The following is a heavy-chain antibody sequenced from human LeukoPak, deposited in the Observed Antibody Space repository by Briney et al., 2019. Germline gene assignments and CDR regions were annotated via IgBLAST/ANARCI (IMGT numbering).Heavy chain of an antibody. CDR3: ARVQKGIAAAGTGGGWFEP. D-gene: IGHD6-13*01. Sequence: TSETLSLTCTVSGGSISSYYWSWIRQPPGKGLEWIGSIYYSGSTYYNPSLKSRVTISVDTSKNQFSLKLSSVTAADTAVYYCARVQKGIAAAGTGGGWFEPWGQGTLVTVS. CDR2: IYYSGST. J-gene: IGHJ5*02. CDR1: GGSISSYY. V-gene: IGHV4-59*12.